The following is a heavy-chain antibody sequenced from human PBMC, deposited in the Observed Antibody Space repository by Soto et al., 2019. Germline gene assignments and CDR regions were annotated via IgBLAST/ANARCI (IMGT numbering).Heavy chain of an antibody. CDR2: IYNTGST. CDR3: ARDYGYFQH. CDR1: GVSISSYY. D-gene: IGHD3-10*01. Sequence: SETLSLTCTVSGVSISSYYWSWIRQPPGKALEWIGYIYNTGSTNYNPSLKSRVTISVDTSKNQFSLKLSSVTAADTAVYYCARDYGYFQHWGQGTVVTVSS. V-gene: IGHV4-59*01. J-gene: IGHJ1*01.